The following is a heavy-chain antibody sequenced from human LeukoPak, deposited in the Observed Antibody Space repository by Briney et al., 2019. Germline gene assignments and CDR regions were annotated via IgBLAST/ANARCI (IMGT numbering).Heavy chain of an antibody. CDR3: ARGPDSSSAPNWFNP. J-gene: IGHJ5*02. D-gene: IGHD6-6*01. Sequence: PGGSLRLSCAASGFTFSSYAMSWVRQAPGKGLEWVSYISSSSSTIYYADSVKGRFTISRDNAKNSLYLQMNSLRAEDTAVYYCARGPDSSSAPNWFNPWGQGTLVTVSS. V-gene: IGHV3-48*04. CDR2: ISSSSSTI. CDR1: GFTFSSYA.